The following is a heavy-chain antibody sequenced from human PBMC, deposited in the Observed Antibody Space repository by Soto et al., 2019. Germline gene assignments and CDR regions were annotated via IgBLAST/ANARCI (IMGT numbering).Heavy chain of an antibody. J-gene: IGHJ4*02. D-gene: IGHD6-13*01. CDR1: GGSISSGDDY. V-gene: IGHV4-61*02. CDR2: IYTSGGT. CDR3: ARGFGSSWYYFDY. Sequence: SETLSLTCNVSGGSISSGDDYWTWIRQPAGKGLEWIGRIYTSGGTNFNPSLKSRVTMSVDTSKNQFSLKLRSVTAADTAVYYCARGFGSSWYYFDYWGQGTPVTVSS.